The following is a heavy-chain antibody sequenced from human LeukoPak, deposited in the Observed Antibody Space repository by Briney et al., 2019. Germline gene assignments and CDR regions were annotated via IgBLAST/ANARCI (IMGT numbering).Heavy chain of an antibody. CDR1: GFTFNSFA. D-gene: IGHD6-6*01. Sequence: QSGGSLRLSCSASGFTFNSFAIHCVRQAPGKGLEYVSVISGNGGSTYYADSVKGRFTISRDNSKNTVYLQMSSLRAEDTAVYYCVKDRRLAGVWFGPWGQGTLVTVSS. J-gene: IGHJ5*02. CDR2: ISGNGGST. CDR3: VKDRRLAGVWFGP. V-gene: IGHV3-64D*06.